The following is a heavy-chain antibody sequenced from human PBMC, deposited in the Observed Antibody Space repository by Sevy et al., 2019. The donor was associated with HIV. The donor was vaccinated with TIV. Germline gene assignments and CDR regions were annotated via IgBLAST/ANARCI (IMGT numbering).Heavy chain of an antibody. CDR1: GFTFSSYA. J-gene: IGHJ4*02. CDR3: AKLEAAANSSGYYSTIYYFDY. V-gene: IGHV3-23*01. Sequence: GESLKISCAASGFTFSSYAMSWVRQAPGKGLEWVSAISGSGGSTYYADSVKGRFTISRDNSKNTLYLQMNSLRAEDTAVYYCAKLEAAANSSGYYSTIYYFDYWGQGTLVTVSS. D-gene: IGHD3-22*01. CDR2: ISGSGGST.